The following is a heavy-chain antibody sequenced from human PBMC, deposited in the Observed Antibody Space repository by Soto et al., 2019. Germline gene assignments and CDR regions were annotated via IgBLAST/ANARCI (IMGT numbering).Heavy chain of an antibody. J-gene: IGHJ6*02. Sequence: TLSLTCAISGDSVSSNSAAWNWIRQSPSRGLEWLGRTYYRSKWYNDYAVSVKSRITINPDTSKNQFSLQLNSVPPEDTAVYYCAMGTTKTYYYGMDVWGQGTTVTVSS. V-gene: IGHV6-1*01. CDR2: TYYRSKWYN. D-gene: IGHD1-7*01. CDR1: GDSVSSNSAA. CDR3: AMGTTKTYYYGMDV.